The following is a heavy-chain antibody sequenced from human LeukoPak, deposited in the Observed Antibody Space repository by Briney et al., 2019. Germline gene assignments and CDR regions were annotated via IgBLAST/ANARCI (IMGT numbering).Heavy chain of an antibody. D-gene: IGHD5-18*01. CDR2: IKQDGSEK. J-gene: IGHJ4*02. CDR1: GFTFSSYW. V-gene: IGHV3-7*03. Sequence: GGSLRLSCAASGFTFSSYWMSWVRQAPGKGLEWVANIKQDGSEKYYVDSVKGRFTISRDNAKNSLYLQMNSLRAEDTALYYCAKDMLDTAGPSVFDYWGQGTLVTVSS. CDR3: AKDMLDTAGPSVFDY.